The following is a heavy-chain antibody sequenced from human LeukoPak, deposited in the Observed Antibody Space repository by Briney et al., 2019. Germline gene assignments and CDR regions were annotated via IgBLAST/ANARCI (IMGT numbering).Heavy chain of an antibody. CDR2: PLGDGTT. D-gene: IGHD2-15*01. V-gene: IGHV3-66*01. J-gene: IGHJ4*02. Sequence: GGSLRLSCAASGFTVSNNYMTWVRQAPGKGLEWVSVPLGDGTTYYADSVKGRFTISRDNSQNTLFLRMSSLRAEDTGVYYCARELWGHCSYANCPAAYWGQGTLVSVSS. CDR1: GFTVSNNY. CDR3: ARELWGHCSYANCPAAY.